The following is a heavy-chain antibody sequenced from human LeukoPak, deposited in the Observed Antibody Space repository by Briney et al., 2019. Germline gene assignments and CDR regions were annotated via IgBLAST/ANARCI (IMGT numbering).Heavy chain of an antibody. V-gene: IGHV3-7*01. D-gene: IGHD3-9*01. CDR2: IKQDGSEK. Sequence: GGSLRLSCAASGFTFSGYWMSWVRQAPGKGLEWVANIKQDGSEKYYVDSVKGRFTISRDNAKSSLYLQMNSLRAEDTAVYYCARGTHEYFDWLYNYWGQGTLVTVSS. J-gene: IGHJ4*02. CDR1: GFTFSGYW. CDR3: ARGTHEYFDWLYNY.